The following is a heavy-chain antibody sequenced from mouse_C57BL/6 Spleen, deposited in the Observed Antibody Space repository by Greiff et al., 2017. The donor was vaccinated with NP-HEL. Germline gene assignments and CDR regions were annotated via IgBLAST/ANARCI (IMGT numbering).Heavy chain of an antibody. V-gene: IGHV1-69*01. CDR3: ARGDYGSGYYYAMDY. CDR1: GYTFTSYW. D-gene: IGHD1-1*01. J-gene: IGHJ4*01. Sequence: VQLQQPGAELVMPGASVKLSCKASGYTFTSYWMHWVKQRPGQGLEWIGEIDPSDSYTNYNQKFKGKSTLTVDKSSSTAYMQLSSLTSEDSAVYYCARGDYGSGYYYAMDYWGQGTSVTVSS. CDR2: IDPSDSYT.